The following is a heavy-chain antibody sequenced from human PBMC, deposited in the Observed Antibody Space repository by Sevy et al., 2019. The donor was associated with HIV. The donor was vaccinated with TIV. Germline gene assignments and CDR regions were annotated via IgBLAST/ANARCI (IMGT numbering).Heavy chain of an antibody. J-gene: IGHJ4*02. CDR2: IYYSGST. V-gene: IGHV4-59*01. Sequence: SETLSLTCTVSGGSINNYFWSWIRQPPGKELEWIGYIYYSGSTNYNPSLKSRVTISVDTSKNQLSLKLSSVTAADTAVYYCARESIGAVGDFDYWGQGTLVTVSS. CDR3: ARESIGAVGDFDY. CDR1: GGSINNYF. D-gene: IGHD6-13*01.